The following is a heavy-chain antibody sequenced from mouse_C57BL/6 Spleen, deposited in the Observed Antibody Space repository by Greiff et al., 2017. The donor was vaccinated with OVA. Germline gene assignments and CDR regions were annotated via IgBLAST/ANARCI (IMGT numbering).Heavy chain of an antibody. CDR3: ARDDYDDNY. D-gene: IGHD2-4*01. J-gene: IGHJ2*01. CDR1: GFTFSSYA. CDR2: ISDGGSYT. V-gene: IGHV5-4*01. Sequence: EVNVVESGGGLVKPGGSLKLSCAASGFTFSSYAMSWVRQTPEKRLEWVATISDGGSYTYYPDNVKGRFTISRDNAKNNLYLQMSHLKSEDTAMYYCARDDYDDNYWGQGTTLTVSS.